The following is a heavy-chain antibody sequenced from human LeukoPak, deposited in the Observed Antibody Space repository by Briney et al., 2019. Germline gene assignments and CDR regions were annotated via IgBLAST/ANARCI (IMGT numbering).Heavy chain of an antibody. CDR2: ISGSGGST. CDR1: GSTFSSYA. CDR3: AKDLETVTTVTHG. V-gene: IGHV3-23*01. D-gene: IGHD4-11*01. Sequence: PGGSLRLSCAASGSTFSSYAMGSVRQAPGKGLEWVSAISGSGGSTYYADSVKGRFTSSRDNSKNTLYLQMDSLRAEDTAVYYCAKDLETVTTVTHGWGQGTLVTVSS. J-gene: IGHJ4*02.